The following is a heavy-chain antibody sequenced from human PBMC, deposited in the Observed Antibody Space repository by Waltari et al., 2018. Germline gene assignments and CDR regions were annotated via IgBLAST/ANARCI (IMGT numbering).Heavy chain of an antibody. J-gene: IGHJ6*02. V-gene: IGHV3-23*04. CDR1: GFTFDDYA. CDR2: ISGSGGST. Sequence: EVQLVESGGGLVQPGRSLRLSCAASGFTFDDYAMHWVRQAPGKGLEWVSAISGSGGSTYYADSVKGRFTISRDNSKNTLYLQMNSLRAEDTAVYYCAKDQRGYGDYYYYYGMDVWGQGTTVTVSS. D-gene: IGHD4-17*01. CDR3: AKDQRGYGDYYYYYGMDV.